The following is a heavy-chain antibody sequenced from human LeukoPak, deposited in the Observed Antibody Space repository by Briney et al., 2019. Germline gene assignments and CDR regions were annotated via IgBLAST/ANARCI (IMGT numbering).Heavy chain of an antibody. CDR1: GGSISSGSYY. D-gene: IGHD3-10*01. CDR3: AKARGRVVRGVEYAFDI. Sequence: PSQTLSLTCTVSGGSISSGSYYWSWIRQPAGKGLEWIGYIYYSGSTYYNPSLKSRVTISVDTSKNQFSLKLSSVTAADTAVYYCAKARGRVVRGVEYAFDIWGQGTMVTVSS. CDR2: IYYSGST. J-gene: IGHJ3*02. V-gene: IGHV4-31*03.